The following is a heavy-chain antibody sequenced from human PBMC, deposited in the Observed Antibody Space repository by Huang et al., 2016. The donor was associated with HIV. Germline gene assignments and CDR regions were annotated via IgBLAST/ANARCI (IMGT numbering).Heavy chain of an antibody. CDR3: ARDQEGWFGVDNWFDP. V-gene: IGHV3-21*01. J-gene: IGHJ5*02. CDR1: GFTFSSYS. D-gene: IGHD3-10*01. Sequence: EVQLVESGGGLVKPGGSLRLSCAASGFTFSSYSMNWVRQAPGKGREGVSSISSSSSYICYADSVKGRLTISRDNAKNSLYLKKNSLRAEDTAVYYCARDQEGWFGVDNWFDPWGQGTLVTVSS. CDR2: ISSSSSYI.